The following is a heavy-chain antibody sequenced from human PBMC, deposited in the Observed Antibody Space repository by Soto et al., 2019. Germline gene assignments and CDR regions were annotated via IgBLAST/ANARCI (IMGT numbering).Heavy chain of an antibody. V-gene: IGHV1-18*01. Sequence: QVQLVQSGPEVKMAGASVKVSCKTSGYSLTSYGISWVRQAPGQGLEWMGWNNIYRGNTKSAPEFQGRITMTTDKSTRTSHMELRSLKSDDTAVYYCARAEYYYSETLRFFDYWGQGTLVSVSS. D-gene: IGHD3-10*01. CDR1: GYSLTSYG. CDR2: NNIYRGNT. CDR3: ARAEYYYSETLRFFDY. J-gene: IGHJ4*02.